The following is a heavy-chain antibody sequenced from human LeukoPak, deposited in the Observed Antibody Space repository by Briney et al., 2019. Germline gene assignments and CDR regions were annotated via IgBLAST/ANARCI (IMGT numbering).Heavy chain of an antibody. V-gene: IGHV1-46*01. CDR1: GYTFTSYY. Sequence: ASVKVSCKASGYTFTSYYMHWVRQAPGQGLEWMGIINPSGGSTSYAQKFQGRVTMTRDTSTSTVYMELSSLRSEDTAVYYCAREGLRHYYVSSGLDSWGQGTLVTVSS. J-gene: IGHJ4*02. CDR3: AREGLRHYYVSSGLDS. D-gene: IGHD3-22*01. CDR2: INPSGGST.